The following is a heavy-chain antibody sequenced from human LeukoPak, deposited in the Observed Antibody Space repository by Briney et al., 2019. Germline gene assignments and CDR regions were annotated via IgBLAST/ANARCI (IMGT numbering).Heavy chain of an antibody. CDR1: GFRFSSYG. Sequence: GGSLRLSCAASGFRFSSYGMHWVRQAPGKGPEWVAVISDDGIKIYYGDSVKGRFTISRDNSKNTLNLQMDSLRADDTAVYYCGKGPGYSVYDNLPHHWGQGTLVTVSS. CDR3: GKGPGYSVYDNLPHH. J-gene: IGHJ5*02. V-gene: IGHV3-30*18. D-gene: IGHD5/OR15-5a*01. CDR2: ISDDGIKI.